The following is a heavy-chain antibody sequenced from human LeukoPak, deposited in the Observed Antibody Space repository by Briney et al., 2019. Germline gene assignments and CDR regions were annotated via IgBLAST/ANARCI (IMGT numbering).Heavy chain of an antibody. V-gene: IGHV1-24*01. D-gene: IGHD1-26*01. Sequence: ASVKVSCKVSGYTLTELSMHWVRQAPGRGLEWMGGVDPEDGEIIYAQKFQGRVTMTEDTSTDTAYMELSSLRSEDTAVYYCAIDVGELLTYWGQGTLVTVSS. CDR1: GYTLTELS. CDR2: VDPEDGEI. CDR3: AIDVGELLTY. J-gene: IGHJ4*02.